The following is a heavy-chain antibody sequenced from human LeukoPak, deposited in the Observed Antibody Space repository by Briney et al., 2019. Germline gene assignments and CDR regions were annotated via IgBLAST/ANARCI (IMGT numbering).Heavy chain of an antibody. V-gene: IGHV3-21*04. CDR1: GFTFSSYS. Sequence: GGSLRLSCAASGFTFSSYSMNWVRQAPGKGLEWVSSISSRSGDIYYADSVEGRFTISRDNAKNSLYLQMNSLRAEDTAVYYCAKGGYCSSTSCYVGWFDPWGQGTLVTVSS. CDR2: ISSRSGDI. D-gene: IGHD2-2*01. J-gene: IGHJ5*02. CDR3: AKGGYCSSTSCYVGWFDP.